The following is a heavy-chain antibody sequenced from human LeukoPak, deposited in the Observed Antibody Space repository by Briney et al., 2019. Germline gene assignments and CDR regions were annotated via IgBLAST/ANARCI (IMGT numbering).Heavy chain of an antibody. V-gene: IGHV4-30-4*08. CDR2: IYYSGST. CDR3: ARRITMIPWPAFDI. CDR1: GGSISSGDYY. D-gene: IGHD3-22*01. J-gene: IGHJ3*02. Sequence: SQTLSLTCTVSGGSISSGDYYWSWIRQPPGKGLDWIGYIYYSGSTYYNPSLKSRVTISVDTNKYQFSLKLSSVTAAATALYCCARRITMIPWPAFDIWGQGTMVSVSS.